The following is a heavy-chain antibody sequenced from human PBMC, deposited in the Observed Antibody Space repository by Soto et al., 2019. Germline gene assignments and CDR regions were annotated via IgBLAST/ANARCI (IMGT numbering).Heavy chain of an antibody. CDR1: GFSSSLFG. D-gene: IGHD3-16*01. V-gene: IGHV3-7*03. Sequence: GGPLRLTGSDSGFSSSLFGMSWVRQTPGKGLEWVANINEDGSEKFFADSVKGRFTISRDNAKNSLSLQMNSLTADDTAVYYCARTGWPQSSYYFDYWGQGTLVTVSS. CDR2: INEDGSEK. J-gene: IGHJ4*02. CDR3: ARTGWPQSSYYFDY.